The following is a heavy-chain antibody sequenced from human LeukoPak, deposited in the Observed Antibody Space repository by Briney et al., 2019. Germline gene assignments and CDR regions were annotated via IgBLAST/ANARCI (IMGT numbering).Heavy chain of an antibody. D-gene: IGHD3-16*01. Sequence: ASVKVSCKASGYTFTGFYMHWVRQAPGQGLEWMGWINPKSGGTNHAQKFQGRVTMTRDTSISTAYMELSRLRSDDTAVYYCARVSVGGYYTDVWGKGTTVTISS. CDR3: ARVSVGGYYTDV. V-gene: IGHV1-2*02. CDR1: GYTFTGFY. CDR2: INPKSGGT. J-gene: IGHJ6*03.